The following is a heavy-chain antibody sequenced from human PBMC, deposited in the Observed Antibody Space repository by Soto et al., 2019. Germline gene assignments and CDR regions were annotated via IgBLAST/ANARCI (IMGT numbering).Heavy chain of an antibody. CDR1: GSTFSSSG. CDR3: GKYSGSYPVYNGMNV. V-gene: IGHV3-23*01. J-gene: IGHJ6*02. CDR2: ISGTSDAA. D-gene: IGHD1-26*01. Sequence: GGSLRLSCAASGSTFSSSGWHWVRQAPGKGLEWVSIISGTSDAAYYAESVKGRFTSSRDNSKNTLYLQMNSLRAEDTAVYYCGKYSGSYPVYNGMNVWGQGTTVTVSS.